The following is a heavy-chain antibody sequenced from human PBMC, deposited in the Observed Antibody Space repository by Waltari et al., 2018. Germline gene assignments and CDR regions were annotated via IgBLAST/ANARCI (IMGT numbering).Heavy chain of an antibody. CDR3: ARTTVTSLAYYFDY. J-gene: IGHJ4*02. D-gene: IGHD4-17*01. CDR2: IYHSGST. CDR1: GYSISSGYY. V-gene: IGHV4-38-2*01. Sequence: QVQLQESGPGLVKPSETLSLTCAVSGYSISSGYYWGWSRQPPGKGLEWIGSIYHSGSTYYNPSLNSRVTISVDTSKNQFSLKLSSVTAADTAVYYCARTTVTSLAYYFDYWGQGTLVTVSS.